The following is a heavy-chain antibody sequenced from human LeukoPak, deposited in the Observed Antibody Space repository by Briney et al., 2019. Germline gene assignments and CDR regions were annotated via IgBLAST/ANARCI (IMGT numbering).Heavy chain of an antibody. CDR3: ARESSGYYRLDY. J-gene: IGHJ4*02. V-gene: IGHV3-23*01. CDR2: ISGSGGST. D-gene: IGHD3-22*01. CDR1: GFTFSSYA. Sequence: GGSLRLSCAASGFTFSSYAMSWVRQAPGKGLEWVSAISGSGGSTYYADSVKGRFTISRDNSKNSLYLQMNSLRAEDTAVYYCARESSGYYRLDYWGQGTLVTVSS.